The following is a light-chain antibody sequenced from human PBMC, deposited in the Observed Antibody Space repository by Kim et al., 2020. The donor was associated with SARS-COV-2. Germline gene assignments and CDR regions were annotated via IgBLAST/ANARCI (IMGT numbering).Light chain of an antibody. CDR2: DVS. V-gene: IGLV2-14*03. Sequence: QSITISCIGTSSDIGAYNWVAWYQQPPGKVPKLIIYDVSNRPSGVSNRFSGSQSGNTASLTISGLQAEDEADYYCSSYTTNNIFYVFGTGTKVTVL. CDR1: SSDIGAYNW. CDR3: SSYTTNNIFYV. J-gene: IGLJ1*01.